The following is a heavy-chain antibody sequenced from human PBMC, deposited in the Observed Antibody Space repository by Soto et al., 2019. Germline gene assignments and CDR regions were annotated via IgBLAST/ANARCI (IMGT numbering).Heavy chain of an antibody. V-gene: IGHV1-18*01. CDR1: GYTFTSSG. CDR3: ARDYIVVVVAAENYYGMDV. D-gene: IGHD2-15*01. CDR2: ISAYNGNT. Sequence: ASVKVSCKASGYTFTSSGISWVRQAPGQVLEWMGWISAYNGNTNYAQKLQGRVTMTTDTSTSTAYMELRSLRSDDTAVYYCARDYIVVVVAAENYYGMDVWGQGTTVTVSS. J-gene: IGHJ6*02.